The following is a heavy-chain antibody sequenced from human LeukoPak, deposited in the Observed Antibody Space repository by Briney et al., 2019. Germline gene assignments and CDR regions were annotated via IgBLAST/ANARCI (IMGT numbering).Heavy chain of an antibody. CDR2: INPNSGGT. D-gene: IGHD2-8*01. Sequence: ASGKVSCKASGYTFTGPYRHWMRQAPGQGPGWMGWINPNSGGTKYAQKFQGRVTVTRDTSTSTAYMELSGLRADDKATYYCARVEYCTKGVCINYDLWGQGTLVTVSS. CDR1: GYTFTGPY. J-gene: IGHJ4*02. CDR3: ARVEYCTKGVCINYDL. V-gene: IGHV1-2*02.